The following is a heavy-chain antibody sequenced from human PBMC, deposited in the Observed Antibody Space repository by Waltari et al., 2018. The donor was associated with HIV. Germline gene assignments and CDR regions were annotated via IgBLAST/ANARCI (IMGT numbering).Heavy chain of an antibody. CDR2: FQSTGSA. D-gene: IGHD2-2*01. Sequence: QVQLHESGPGLVNPSDYLCLTCTASGGTLSRSYSTWIRQPPEKGLEWIGYFQSTGSANYNPSLKTRVNVSVDTSKNQFSLNLTSVPAAYTAVYYCARVPGFSSSVFEYWGQGTLVTVSA. CDR1: GGTLSRSY. J-gene: IGHJ4*02. V-gene: IGHV4-59*13. CDR3: ARVPGFSSSVFEY.